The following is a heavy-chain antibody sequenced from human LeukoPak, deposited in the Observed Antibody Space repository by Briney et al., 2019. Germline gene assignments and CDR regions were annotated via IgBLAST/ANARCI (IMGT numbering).Heavy chain of an antibody. J-gene: IGHJ6*02. CDR3: ARGGGLDV. V-gene: IGHV3-33*03. Sequence: GGSLRLSCAASGFTFSSYGMHWVRQAPGKGLEWVAVIWYDGSNKYYADSVKGRFTISRDNAKNSLYLQMSNLRAEDTAVYFCARGGGLDVWGQGAAVTVSS. CDR1: GFTFSSYG. D-gene: IGHD3-16*01. CDR2: IWYDGSNK.